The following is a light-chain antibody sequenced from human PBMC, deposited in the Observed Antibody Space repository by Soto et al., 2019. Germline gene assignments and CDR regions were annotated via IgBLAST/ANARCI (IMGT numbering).Light chain of an antibody. V-gene: IGLV1-47*01. CDR2: RNN. CDR1: SSNIGSNY. CDR3: AAWDDILRGAYV. J-gene: IGLJ1*01. Sequence: QSALTQPPSASGTPGHRVTISCSGSSSNIGSNYVYWYQQLPGTAPKLLIYRNNQRPSGVPDRFSGSKSGTSASLAISGLRSEDEADYYCAAWDDILRGAYVFGTGTRIPVL.